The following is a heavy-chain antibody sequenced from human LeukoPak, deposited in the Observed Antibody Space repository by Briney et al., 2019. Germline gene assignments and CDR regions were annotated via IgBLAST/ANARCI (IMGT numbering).Heavy chain of an antibody. D-gene: IGHD2-8*02. J-gene: IGHJ6*02. CDR1: GITFSRYA. Sequence: GSLRLSCGASGITFSRYAMSWVRQAPGKGLGWVSAISGSGGSTYYADSVKGRFTISRDNSKNTLYLQMNSLRAEDTAVYYCAKAIRPRYDGLLAPGHGMDVWGQGTTVTVSS. CDR2: ISGSGGST. CDR3: AKAIRPRYDGLLAPGHGMDV. V-gene: IGHV3-23*01.